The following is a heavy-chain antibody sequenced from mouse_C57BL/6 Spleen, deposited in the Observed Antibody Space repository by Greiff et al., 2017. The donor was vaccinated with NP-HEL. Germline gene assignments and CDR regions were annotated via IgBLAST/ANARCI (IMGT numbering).Heavy chain of an antibody. CDR2: ISSGGSYT. Sequence: EVQGVESGGDLVKPGGSLKLSCAASGFTFSSYGMSWVRQTPDKRLEWVATISSGGSYTYYPDSVKGRFTISRDNAKNTLYLQMSSLKSEDTAMYYCARLYYDYGFAYWGQGTLVTVSA. V-gene: IGHV5-6*01. CDR3: ARLYYDYGFAY. D-gene: IGHD2-4*01. CDR1: GFTFSSYG. J-gene: IGHJ3*01.